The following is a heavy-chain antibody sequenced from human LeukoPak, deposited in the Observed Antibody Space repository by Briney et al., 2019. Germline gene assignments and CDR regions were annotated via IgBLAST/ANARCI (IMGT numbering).Heavy chain of an antibody. CDR3: ARLGRTSYWYFDL. CDR2: IYYSGST. D-gene: IGHD2-2*01. Sequence: PSETLSLPCTVSGGSLSSYYRSWIRQPPGEGLEWIGYIYYSGSTNYNPSLKSRVTISVDTSKNQFSLKLSSVTAADTAVYYCARLGRTSYWYFDLWGRGTLVTVSS. CDR1: GGSLSSYY. J-gene: IGHJ2*01. V-gene: IGHV4-59*08.